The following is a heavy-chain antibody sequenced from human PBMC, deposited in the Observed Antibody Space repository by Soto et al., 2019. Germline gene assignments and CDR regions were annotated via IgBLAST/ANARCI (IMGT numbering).Heavy chain of an antibody. CDR3: ARLKYYYGSGSLNWFDP. CDR2: IYTSGST. D-gene: IGHD3-10*01. CDR1: GGSISSYY. J-gene: IGHJ5*02. V-gene: IGHV4-4*07. Sequence: SETLSLTCTVSGGSISSYYWSWIRQPAGKGLEWIGRIYTSGSTNYNPSLRSRVTMSVDTSTNQFSLKLSSVTAADTAVYYCARLKYYYGSGSLNWFDPWGQGTLVTVSS.